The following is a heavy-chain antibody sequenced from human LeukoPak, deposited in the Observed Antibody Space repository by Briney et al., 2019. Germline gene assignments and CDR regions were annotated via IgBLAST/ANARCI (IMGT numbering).Heavy chain of an antibody. CDR2: IFFSGNT. J-gene: IGHJ4*02. CDR1: NGSISSYY. Sequence: SETLSLTCTISNGSISSYYWSWIRQPPGKGLEWIGYIFFSGNTKYNPSLKSRVTISLDMSKNQFSVELSSVTAADTAVYYCARRYNSGWFFDYWGQGILVTVSS. CDR3: ARRYNSGWFFDY. D-gene: IGHD6-13*01. V-gene: IGHV4-59*01.